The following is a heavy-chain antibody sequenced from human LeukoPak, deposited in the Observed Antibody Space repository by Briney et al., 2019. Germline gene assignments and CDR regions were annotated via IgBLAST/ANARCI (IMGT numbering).Heavy chain of an antibody. CDR2: ISGSGGST. Sequence: GGSLRLSCAASGSTFSSYAMSWVRQAPGKGLEWVSAISGSGGSTYYADSVKGRFTISRDNSKNTLYLQMNSLRAEDTAVYYCGRWRFGELLWDYWGQGTLVTVSS. CDR1: GSTFSSYA. D-gene: IGHD3-10*01. V-gene: IGHV3-23*01. J-gene: IGHJ4*02. CDR3: GRWRFGELLWDY.